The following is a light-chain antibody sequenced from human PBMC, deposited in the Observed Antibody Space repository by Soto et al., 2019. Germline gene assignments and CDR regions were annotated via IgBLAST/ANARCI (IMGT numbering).Light chain of an antibody. V-gene: IGKV1-39*01. CDR3: QQSYSTPQDT. J-gene: IGKJ2*01. CDR2: AAS. CDR1: QSISSY. Sequence: DIQMTQSPSSLSASVGDRVTITFRASQSISSYINWYQQKPGKAPKLLIYAASSLQSGVPSRFSGSGSGTDFTLTISSLQPEDFATYYCQQSYSTPQDTFGQGTKLEIK.